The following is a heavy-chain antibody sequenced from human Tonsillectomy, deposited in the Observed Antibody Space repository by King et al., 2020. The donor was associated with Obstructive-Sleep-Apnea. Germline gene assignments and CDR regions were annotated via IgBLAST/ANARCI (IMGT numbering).Heavy chain of an antibody. J-gene: IGHJ4*02. D-gene: IGHD5-18*01. CDR1: GFTVSSTY. V-gene: IGHV3-66*01. CDR2: LYSGGAT. Sequence: VQLVESGGGLVQPGGSLRLSCAVSGFTVSSTYMSWVRQAPGKGLEWVSTLYSGGATDYADSVKGRFTISRDTSKNTLYLQMNSLRAEDTAVYFCARGLGYSYGYSFDYWGRGTLVTVSS. CDR3: ARGLGYSYGYSFDY.